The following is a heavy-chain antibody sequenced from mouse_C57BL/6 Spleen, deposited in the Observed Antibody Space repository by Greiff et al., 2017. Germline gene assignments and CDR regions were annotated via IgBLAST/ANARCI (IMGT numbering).Heavy chain of an antibody. CDR1: GYTFTDYE. J-gene: IGHJ2*01. D-gene: IGHD4-1*01. CDR3: TREGPLGPFDY. V-gene: IGHV1-15*01. Sequence: VKLQESGAELVRPGASVTLSCKASGYTFTDYEMHWVKQTPVHGLEWIGAIDPETGGTAYNQKFKGKAILTADKSSSTAYMELRSLTSEDSAVYYCTREGPLGPFDYWGQGTTLTVSS. CDR2: IDPETGGT.